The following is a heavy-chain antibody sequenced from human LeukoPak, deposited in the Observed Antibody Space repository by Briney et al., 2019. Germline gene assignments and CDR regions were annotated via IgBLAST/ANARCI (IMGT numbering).Heavy chain of an antibody. J-gene: IGHJ4*02. D-gene: IGHD5-12*01. Sequence: PSETLSPTCTVSGGSTNTYCWSWIRQPAEKGLEWIGRIYPSGSTYYNPSLKSRVTISIDESKNQFSLRLTSVTAADTAVYYCARDRSGYSEYYFDYWGQGSLVTVSS. V-gene: IGHV4-4*07. CDR3: ARDRSGYSEYYFDY. CDR1: GGSTNTYC. CDR2: IYPSGST.